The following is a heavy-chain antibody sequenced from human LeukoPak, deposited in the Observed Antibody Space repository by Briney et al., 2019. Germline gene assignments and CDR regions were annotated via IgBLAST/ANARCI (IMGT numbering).Heavy chain of an antibody. CDR2: IFPSGGEI. V-gene: IGHV3-23*01. Sequence: GGSLRLSCAVSGFTFSTFAMIWVRQPPGKGLEWVSSIFPSGGEIHYADSVRGRFTISRDNSKSTLSLQMNSLRAEDAAIYYCAKVTFSSSWLLDDWGQGTLVTVSS. J-gene: IGHJ4*01. D-gene: IGHD6-13*01. CDR1: GFTFSTFA. CDR3: AKVTFSSSWLLDD.